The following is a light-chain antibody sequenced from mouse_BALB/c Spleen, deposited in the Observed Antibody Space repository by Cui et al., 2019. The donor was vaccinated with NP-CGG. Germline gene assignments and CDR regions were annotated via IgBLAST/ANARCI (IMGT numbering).Light chain of an antibody. Sequence: QIVLTQSPTIMSASPGSKVTITCSASSSVSYMYWYQQKPGSSPRLQIYDTSNLASGVPVRFSGSGSGTSYSLTISRMEAEDAATYYCQQWNSYPYTFGGGTKLEKK. CDR1: SSVSY. CDR2: DTS. CDR3: QQWNSYPYT. J-gene: IGKJ2*01. V-gene: IGKV4-55*01.